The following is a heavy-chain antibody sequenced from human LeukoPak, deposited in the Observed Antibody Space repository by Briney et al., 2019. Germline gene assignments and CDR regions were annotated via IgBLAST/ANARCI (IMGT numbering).Heavy chain of an antibody. CDR2: ISSSSSYI. J-gene: IGHJ4*02. CDR3: ARDAGLTYYYDSSGYYPSDY. Sequence: GGSLRLSCAASGLTFSSYSMNWVSQAPGRGREWGSSISSSSSYIYYADSVKGRFTISRDNAKNSLYLQMNSLRAEDTAVYYCARDAGLTYYYDSSGYYPSDYWGQGTLVTVSS. V-gene: IGHV3-21*01. CDR1: GLTFSSYS. D-gene: IGHD3-22*01.